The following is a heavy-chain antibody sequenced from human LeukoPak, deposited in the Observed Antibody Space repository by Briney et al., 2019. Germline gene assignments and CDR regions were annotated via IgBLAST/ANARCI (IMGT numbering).Heavy chain of an antibody. D-gene: IGHD6-13*01. CDR2: ISSSGSTI. V-gene: IGHV3-11*01. CDR3: ARVKQQLFNLAYYYYYMDV. CDR1: GFTFSDYY. Sequence: GGSLRLSCAASGFTFSDYYMSWIRQAPGKGLEWVSYISSSGSTIYYADSVKGRFTISRDNAKNSLYLQMNSLRAEDTAMYYCARVKQQLFNLAYYYYYMDVWGKGTTVTISS. J-gene: IGHJ6*03.